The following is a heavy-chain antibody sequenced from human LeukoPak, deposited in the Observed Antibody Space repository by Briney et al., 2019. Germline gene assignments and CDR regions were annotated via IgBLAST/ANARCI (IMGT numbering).Heavy chain of an antibody. CDR3: ARDGYCSSTSCPLDY. D-gene: IGHD2-2*03. J-gene: IGHJ4*02. CDR1: GFTVSSNY. CDR2: IWYDGSNK. Sequence: PGGSLRLSCAASGFTVSSNYMSWVRQAPGKGLGWVAVIWYDGSNKYYADSVKGRFTISRDNSKNTLYLQMNSLRAEDTAVYYCARDGYCSSTSCPLDYWGQGTLVTVSS. V-gene: IGHV3-33*08.